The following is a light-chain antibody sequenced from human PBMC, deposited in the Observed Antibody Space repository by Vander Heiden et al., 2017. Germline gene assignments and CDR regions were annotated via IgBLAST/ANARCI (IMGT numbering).Light chain of an antibody. CDR2: SNS. CDR1: RSNIVAGYD. CDR3: ASSDSSLNGEV. J-gene: IGLJ2*01. V-gene: IGLV1-40*01. Sequence: QSTLPQPPSVSGGPGERVTISCTGRRSNIVAGYDVHWYQQLPGTAPKLLIYSNSNRPSGVPDRFSGSKSGTSASLAITGLQAEDEADYYCASSDSSLNGEVFGRGTKLTVL.